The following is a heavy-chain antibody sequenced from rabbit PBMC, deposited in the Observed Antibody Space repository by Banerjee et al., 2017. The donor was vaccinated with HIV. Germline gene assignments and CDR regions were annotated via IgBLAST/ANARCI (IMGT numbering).Heavy chain of an antibody. D-gene: IGHD4-2*01. J-gene: IGHJ4*01. CDR1: GFSFSNKYV. CDR3: ARDRVRGAGYAGDGYTLSL. V-gene: IGHV1S40*01. Sequence: QSLEESGGDLVKPGASLTLTCTASGFSFSNKYVMCWVRQAPGKGLEWIACINTNSGNAVYASWAKGRFTISKTSSTTVTLQMTSLTAADTATYFCARDRVRGAGYAGDGYTLSLWGPGTLVTVS. CDR2: INTNSGNA.